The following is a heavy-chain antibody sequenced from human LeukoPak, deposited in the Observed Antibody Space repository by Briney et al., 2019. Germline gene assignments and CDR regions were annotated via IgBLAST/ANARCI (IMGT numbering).Heavy chain of an antibody. J-gene: IGHJ4*02. CDR1: GYICSDYY. CDR2: INPKSGAA. Sequence: ASVKVSCKASGYICSDYYMHWVRQAPGQGLEWLGWINPKSGAADYAQQFRGRVTMTRDTSINTDYMEMKRVTSDDTAVYYCARGAEAETSPLDFWGQGTLVIVS. V-gene: IGHV1-2*02. D-gene: IGHD6-13*01. CDR3: ARGAEAETSPLDF.